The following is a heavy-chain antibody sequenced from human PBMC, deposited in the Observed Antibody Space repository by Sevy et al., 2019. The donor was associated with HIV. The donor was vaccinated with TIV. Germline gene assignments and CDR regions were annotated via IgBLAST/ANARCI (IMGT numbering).Heavy chain of an antibody. V-gene: IGHV3-30-3*01. CDR1: GFTFSSYP. Sequence: GGSLRLSCAASGFTFSSYPMHWVRQAPGKGLEWVAVISYDGNNKYYIDSVRGRFTISRDNSKNMLYLQMNSLRAEDTAVYYCASQLKHSSGWYGGGFDTWGQRTMVTVSS. D-gene: IGHD6-19*01. J-gene: IGHJ3*02. CDR3: ASQLKHSSGWYGGGFDT. CDR2: ISYDGNNK.